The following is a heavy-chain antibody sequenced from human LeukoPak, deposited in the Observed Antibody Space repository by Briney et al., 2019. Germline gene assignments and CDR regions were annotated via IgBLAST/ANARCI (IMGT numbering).Heavy chain of an antibody. Sequence: ASETLSLTCTVSGGSISSGDYYWSWIRQPPGKGLEWIGYIYYSGSTNYNPSLKSRVTISVDTSKNQFSLKLSSVTAADTAVYYCASLVLEMNDALYYYYMDVWGKGTTVTVSS. CDR2: IYYSGST. D-gene: IGHD1-1*01. V-gene: IGHV4-61*08. J-gene: IGHJ6*03. CDR1: GGSISSGDYY. CDR3: ASLVLEMNDALYYYYMDV.